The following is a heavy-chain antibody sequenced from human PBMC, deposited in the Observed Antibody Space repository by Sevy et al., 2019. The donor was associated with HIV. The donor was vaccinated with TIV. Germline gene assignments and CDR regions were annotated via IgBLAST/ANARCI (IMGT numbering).Heavy chain of an antibody. V-gene: IGHV1-69*13. D-gene: IGHD4-17*01. CDR3: AGELGGRTLTTGNWFDP. Sequence: ASVKVSCKASGGTFSSYAITWMRQAPGQGLEWMGVIIPIFGSANYAQKFQGRVTITADESTSTAYMDRGSLGSEDTAGYYCAGELGGRTLTTGNWFDPWGQGSLVTVSS. CDR1: GGTFSSYA. J-gene: IGHJ5*01. CDR2: IIPIFGSA.